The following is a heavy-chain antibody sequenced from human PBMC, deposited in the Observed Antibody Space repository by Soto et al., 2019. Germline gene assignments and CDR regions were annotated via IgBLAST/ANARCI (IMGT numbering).Heavy chain of an antibody. CDR3: AREGSSSSFFDY. J-gene: IGHJ4*02. D-gene: IGHD6-6*01. CDR1: GFTFSSYA. CDR2: ISYDGSNK. Sequence: GGSLRLSCAASGFTFSSYAMHWVRQAPGKGLEWVAVISYDGSNKYYADSVKGRFTISRDNSKNTLYLQMNSLRAEDTAVYYCAREGSSSSFFDYWGQGTLVTVSS. V-gene: IGHV3-30-3*01.